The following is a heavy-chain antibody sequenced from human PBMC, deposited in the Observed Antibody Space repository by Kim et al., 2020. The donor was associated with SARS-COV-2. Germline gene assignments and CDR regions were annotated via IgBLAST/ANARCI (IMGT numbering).Heavy chain of an antibody. CDR3: ARIVAGFFRS. J-gene: IGHJ5*02. D-gene: IGHD3-22*01. V-gene: IGHV3-53*01. Sequence: GGSLRLSCAASGFTVSSNYMSWVRQAPGKGLEWVSVIYSGGSTYYADSVKGRFTISRDNSKNRLYLQMKSMRGEDTAVYYCARIVAGFFRSWGQGNLVTVSS. CDR1: GFTVSSNY. CDR2: IYSGGST.